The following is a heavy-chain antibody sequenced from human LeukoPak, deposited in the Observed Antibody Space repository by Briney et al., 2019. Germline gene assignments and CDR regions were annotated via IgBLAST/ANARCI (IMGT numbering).Heavy chain of an antibody. CDR2: INHDGSEK. Sequence: PGGSLRLSCAASGFTFSTYWMTWVRQPPGKGLEWVAHINHDGSEKYYVDSVKGRFTISRDNAKNSLYLQMNSLRVEDTAVYYCARHKPSIAARRLGGYYYYYYYMDVWGKGTTVTVSS. CDR3: ARHKPSIAARRLGGYYYYYYYMDV. CDR1: GFTFSTYW. D-gene: IGHD6-6*01. J-gene: IGHJ6*03. V-gene: IGHV3-7*01.